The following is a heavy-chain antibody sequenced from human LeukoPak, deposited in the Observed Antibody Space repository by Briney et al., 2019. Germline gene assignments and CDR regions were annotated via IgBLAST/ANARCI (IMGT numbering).Heavy chain of an antibody. CDR2: IYTSGNT. CDR1: SVSVSSYY. J-gene: IGHJ6*02. D-gene: IGHD3-16*01. V-gene: IGHV4-4*07. CDR3: ARDYAVRDFYYALDV. Sequence: SETLSLTCTVSSVSVSSYYWTWIRQPAGKGLEWIGRIYTSGNTNYNPSLKSRVTMSVDTSKNQFSLKLTSVTAADTAVYFCARDYAVRDFYYALDVWGQGTTVTVSS.